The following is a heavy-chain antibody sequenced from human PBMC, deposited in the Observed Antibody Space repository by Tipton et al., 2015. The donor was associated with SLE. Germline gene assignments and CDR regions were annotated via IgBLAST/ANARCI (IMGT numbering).Heavy chain of an antibody. D-gene: IGHD6-19*01. CDR3: ARGIEAVAGRLDY. CDR2: IKQDESEK. CDR1: GFTFSNYW. Sequence: SLRLSCAASGFTFSNYWMSWVRQAPGKGLEWVANIKQDESEKYLVDSVKGRFTVSRDDAKNTLYLQMNSLRAEDTAVYYCARGIEAVAGRLDYWGQGTLVTVSS. J-gene: IGHJ4*02. V-gene: IGHV3-7*01.